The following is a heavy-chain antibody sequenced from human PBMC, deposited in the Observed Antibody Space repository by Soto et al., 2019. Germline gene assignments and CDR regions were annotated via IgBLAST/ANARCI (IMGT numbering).Heavy chain of an antibody. CDR3: ARGVSGSYEYNWFDP. D-gene: IGHD1-26*01. J-gene: IGHJ5*02. Sequence: QPGGSLRLSCAASGFTFSDHYMDWVRQAPGKGLEWVGRTRNKANSYTTEYAASVKGRFTISRDDSKNSLYLQMNSLKTEDTAVYSCARGVSGSYEYNWFDPWGQGTLVTVSS. V-gene: IGHV3-72*01. CDR2: TRNKANSYTT. CDR1: GFTFSDHY.